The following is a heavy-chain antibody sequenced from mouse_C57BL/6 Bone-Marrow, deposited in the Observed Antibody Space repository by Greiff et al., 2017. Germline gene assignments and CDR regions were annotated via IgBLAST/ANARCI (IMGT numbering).Heavy chain of an antibody. Sequence: EVQLQESGGGLVQPGGSMKLSCVASGFTFSNYWMNWVRQSPEKGLEWVAQIRLKSDNYATHYAESVKGRFTISRDDSKSSVYLQMNNLRAEDTGIYYCTIMVTVGDYYAMDYWGQGTSVTVSS. CDR1: GFTFSNYW. D-gene: IGHD2-2*01. V-gene: IGHV6-3*01. J-gene: IGHJ4*01. CDR2: IRLKSDNYAT. CDR3: TIMVTVGDYYAMDY.